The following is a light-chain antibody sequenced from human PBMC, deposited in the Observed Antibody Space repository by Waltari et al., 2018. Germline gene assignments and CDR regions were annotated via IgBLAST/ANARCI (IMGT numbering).Light chain of an antibody. V-gene: IGKV1-5*03. Sequence: DIQMTQSPSTLSASVGDRVTITCRASQNINSWLAWYHQKPGKAPKLLINKASSLESGGPSRFSGSGSGTEFTLTITSLQPDDFATYFCQQYNNYSPWTFGQGTKVEVK. CDR1: QNINSW. CDR3: QQYNNYSPWT. CDR2: KAS. J-gene: IGKJ1*01.